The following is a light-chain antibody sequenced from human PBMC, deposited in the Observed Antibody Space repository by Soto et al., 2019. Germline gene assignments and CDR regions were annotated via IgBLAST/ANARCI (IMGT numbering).Light chain of an antibody. Sequence: QSALTQPASVSGSPGQSITISCTGTSSDVGGYNYVSWYQQHPGKAPKVMIYDVSNRPSGISNRFSGSKSGNTASLTISGLQAEDEADYYCSSYTTSSTVVFGGGTKVIVL. V-gene: IGLV2-14*01. CDR2: DVS. CDR3: SSYTTSSTVV. J-gene: IGLJ2*01. CDR1: SSDVGGYNY.